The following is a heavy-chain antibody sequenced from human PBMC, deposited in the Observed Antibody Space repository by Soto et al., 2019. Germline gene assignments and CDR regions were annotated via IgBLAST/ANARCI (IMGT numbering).Heavy chain of an antibody. CDR1: GFTFSSYA. D-gene: IGHD6-6*01. J-gene: IGHJ4*02. V-gene: IGHV3-30-3*01. CDR3: ARDPAGPQLVAYYFDY. CDR2: ISYDGSNK. Sequence: GGSLRLSCAASGFTFSSYAMHWVRQAPGKGLEWVAVISYDGSNKYYADSVKGRFTISRDNSKNTLYLQMNSLRAEDTAVYYCARDPAGPQLVAYYFDYWGQGTLVTVSS.